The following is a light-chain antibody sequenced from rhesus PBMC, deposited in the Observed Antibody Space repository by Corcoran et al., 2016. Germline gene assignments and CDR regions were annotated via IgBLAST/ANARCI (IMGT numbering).Light chain of an antibody. CDR1: QVISSY. J-gene: IGKJ2*01. CDR2: DAT. CDR3: LQYNSDPYS. Sequence: DIQMTQSPSSLSASVGDRVTITCRASQVISSYLSWYQQKPGKAPKLLIYDATHLQNGIPSGFSGGGSGTDFTLRISRLQPEDFATYYCLQYNSDPYSFGQWTKVEIK. V-gene: IGKV1-43*02.